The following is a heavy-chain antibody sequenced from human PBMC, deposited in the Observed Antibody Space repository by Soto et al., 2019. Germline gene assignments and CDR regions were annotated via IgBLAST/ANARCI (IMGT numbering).Heavy chain of an antibody. D-gene: IGHD3-22*01. Sequence: KPSETLSLTCTVSGGSISSGDYYWSWIRQPPGKGLEWIGYIYYSGSTYYNPSLKSRVTISVETSKNQFSLKLSSVTAADTAVYYCAREPYYYDSSGYIIGYGMDVWGQGTTVTISS. CDR3: AREPYYYDSSGYIIGYGMDV. CDR2: IYYSGST. J-gene: IGHJ6*02. V-gene: IGHV4-30-4*01. CDR1: GGSISSGDYY.